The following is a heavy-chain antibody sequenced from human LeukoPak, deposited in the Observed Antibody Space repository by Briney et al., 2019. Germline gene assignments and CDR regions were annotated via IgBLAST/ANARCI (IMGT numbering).Heavy chain of an antibody. Sequence: PGRSLRLSCAASGFTFSSYAMHWVRQAPGKGLEWVAVISYDGSNKYYADSVKGRFTISRDNSKNTLYLQMNSLRAEDTAVYYCARRGVEYDIFWGQGTLVTVSS. J-gene: IGHJ4*02. V-gene: IGHV3-30-3*01. CDR2: ISYDGSNK. D-gene: IGHD3-9*01. CDR3: ARRGVEYDIF. CDR1: GFTFSSYA.